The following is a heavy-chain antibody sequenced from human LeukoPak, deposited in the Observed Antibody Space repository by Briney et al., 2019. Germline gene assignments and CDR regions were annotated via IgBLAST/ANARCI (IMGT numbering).Heavy chain of an antibody. Sequence: GGSLRLSCSASGFTFNSYAMHWVRQAPRKGLECVSAISSNGGSTYYADSVKGRFTISRDNSKNTLYLQMSSLRAEDTAVYYCVKDSSGWYGYYYYGMDVWGQGTTVTVSS. D-gene: IGHD6-19*01. V-gene: IGHV3-64D*06. J-gene: IGHJ6*02. CDR1: GFTFNSYA. CDR3: VKDSSGWYGYYYYGMDV. CDR2: ISSNGGST.